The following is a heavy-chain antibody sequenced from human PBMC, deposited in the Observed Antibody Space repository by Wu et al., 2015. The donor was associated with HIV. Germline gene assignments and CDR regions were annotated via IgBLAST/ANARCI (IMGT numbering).Heavy chain of an antibody. V-gene: IGHV1-18*01. CDR2: ISAYNGNT. Sequence: QVQLVQSGAEVKKPGASVKVSCKASGYTFTSYGISWVRQAPGQGLEWMGWISAYNGNTNYAQKLQGRVTMTTDTSTSTAYMELRSLRSDDTAVYYCAREFYFWSGSGLYYYYYMDVWGKGTTVTVSS. D-gene: IGHD3-3*01. CDR1: GYTFTSYG. J-gene: IGHJ6*03. CDR3: AREFYFWSGSGLYYYYYMDV.